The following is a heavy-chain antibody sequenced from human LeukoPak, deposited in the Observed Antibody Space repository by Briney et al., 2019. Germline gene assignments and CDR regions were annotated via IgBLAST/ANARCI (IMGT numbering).Heavy chain of an antibody. Sequence: GASVKVSCKVSGYTLTELSMHWVRQAPGKGLEWMGGSDPEDGETIYAQKFQGRVTMTEDTSTDTAYMELSSLRSEDTAVYYCATALAAAGSFDYWGQGTLVTVSS. D-gene: IGHD6-13*01. J-gene: IGHJ4*02. CDR1: GYTLTELS. CDR2: SDPEDGET. CDR3: ATALAAAGSFDY. V-gene: IGHV1-24*01.